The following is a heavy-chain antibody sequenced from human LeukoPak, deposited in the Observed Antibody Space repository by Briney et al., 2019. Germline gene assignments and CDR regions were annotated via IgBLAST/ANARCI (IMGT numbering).Heavy chain of an antibody. CDR1: GFTFNSDW. Sequence: GGSLRLSCAASGFTFNSDWMHWVRQAPGKGLVWVSRINTDGSSTYYADSVKGRFTISRDNAKNTLYLQMSSLRAEDTAVYYCARDEHSSSSVGLWGIDYWGQGTLVTVSS. D-gene: IGHD6-6*01. V-gene: IGHV3-74*01. CDR3: ARDEHSSSSVGLWGIDY. J-gene: IGHJ4*02. CDR2: INTDGSST.